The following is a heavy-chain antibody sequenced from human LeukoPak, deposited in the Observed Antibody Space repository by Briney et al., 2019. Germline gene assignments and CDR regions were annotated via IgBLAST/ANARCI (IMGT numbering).Heavy chain of an antibody. CDR1: GFTFSSYW. Sequence: GGSLRLSCAASGFTFSSYWMSWVRQAPGKGLEWVANINQDGSEKYYVDSVKGRFTISRDSAKNSLYLQMNSLRAEDTAVYYCARDTYGSGSYYNAPLDYWGQGTLVTVSS. D-gene: IGHD3-10*01. V-gene: IGHV3-7*01. CDR2: INQDGSEK. J-gene: IGHJ4*02. CDR3: ARDTYGSGSYYNAPLDY.